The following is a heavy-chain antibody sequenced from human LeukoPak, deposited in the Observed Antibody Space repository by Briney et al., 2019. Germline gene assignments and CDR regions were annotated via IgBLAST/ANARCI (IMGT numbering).Heavy chain of an antibody. CDR1: GGSISSYY. J-gene: IGHJ4*02. Sequence: SETLSLTCTVSGGSISSYYWSWIRQPPGKGLEWIGYIYYTGSTNYNPSLRSRVTISVDTSNNQFSLKLSSVTAAVTAVYYCARSRGEHRAFDYWGQGTLVTVSS. CDR2: IYYTGST. CDR3: ARSRGEHRAFDY. D-gene: IGHD1-26*01. V-gene: IGHV4-59*08.